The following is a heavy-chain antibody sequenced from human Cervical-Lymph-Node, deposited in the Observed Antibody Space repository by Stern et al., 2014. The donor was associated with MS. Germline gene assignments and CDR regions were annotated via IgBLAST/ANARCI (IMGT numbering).Heavy chain of an antibody. V-gene: IGHV1-8*01. CDR3: ARVRFYGSGIYYALGDGMDV. D-gene: IGHD3-10*01. CDR2: MNPNSGNK. Sequence: QLVESGAEVKKPGASVKVSCKASGYTFTNYNIDWVRQATGQGLEWMGWMNPNSGNKGYAQRFQGRVTMTRDTSTSTAYMELSSLKAEDTAVYYCARVRFYGSGIYYALGDGMDVWGQGTTVTVSS. CDR1: GYTFTNYN. J-gene: IGHJ6*02.